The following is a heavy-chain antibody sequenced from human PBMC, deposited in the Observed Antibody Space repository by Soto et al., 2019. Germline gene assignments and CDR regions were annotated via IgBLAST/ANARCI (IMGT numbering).Heavy chain of an antibody. V-gene: IGHV4-61*08. CDR3: ARHSSGTSFDP. CDR1: GDSITSGGYY. Sequence: SETLSFTCNVSGDSITSGGYYLSWIRQPPGKGLEWIGYIYYSGSTNSNNPSLKSRVAISVDTSKNEFSLKLSSVTAADTAVYYCARHSSGTSFDPWGQGTLLTVSS. CDR2: IYYSGST. J-gene: IGHJ5*02. D-gene: IGHD3-10*01.